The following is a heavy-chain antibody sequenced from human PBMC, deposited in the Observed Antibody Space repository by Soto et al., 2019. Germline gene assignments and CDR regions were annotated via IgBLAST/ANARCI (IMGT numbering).Heavy chain of an antibody. CDR1: GYTFTSYD. D-gene: IGHD3-3*01. Sequence: VASVKVSCKASGYTFTSYDINWVRQATGQGLEWMGWMNPNSGNTGYAQKFQGRVTMTRNTSISTAYMELSSLRSEDTAVYYCARLALEWLYPFDIWGQGTMVTVS. CDR3: ARLALEWLYPFDI. CDR2: MNPNSGNT. J-gene: IGHJ3*02. V-gene: IGHV1-8*01.